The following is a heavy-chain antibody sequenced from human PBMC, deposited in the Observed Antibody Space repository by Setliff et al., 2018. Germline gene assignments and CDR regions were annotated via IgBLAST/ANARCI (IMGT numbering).Heavy chain of an antibody. Sequence: ASVKVSCKASGYTFTGFYIHWVRQAPGQGLEWMGWIDPNTGGTNYAQKFQGGVTMTRDTSISTACMELRSLKSDDTAVYYCARNSVTMNAFDIWGQGTMVTVSS. V-gene: IGHV1-2*02. D-gene: IGHD4-17*01. CDR2: IDPNTGGT. J-gene: IGHJ3*02. CDR3: ARNSVTMNAFDI. CDR1: GYTFTGFY.